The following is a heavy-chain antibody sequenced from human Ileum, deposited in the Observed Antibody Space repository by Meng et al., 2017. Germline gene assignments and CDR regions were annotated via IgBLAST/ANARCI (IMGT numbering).Heavy chain of an antibody. D-gene: IGHD2-15*01. CDR3: ARDRGGSYYFDY. J-gene: IGHJ4*02. Sequence: QVQLQESGPGRLKSSQTLPLTCTVSGGSISIGDYYWSWVRQPPGKGLEWIGYIYYSGSTYYNPSLKSRAIMSVDTSKNHFSLKLSSVTAADTAVYYCARDRGGSYYFDYWGQGTLVTVSS. V-gene: IGHV4-30-4*01. CDR2: IYYSGST. CDR1: GGSISIGDYY.